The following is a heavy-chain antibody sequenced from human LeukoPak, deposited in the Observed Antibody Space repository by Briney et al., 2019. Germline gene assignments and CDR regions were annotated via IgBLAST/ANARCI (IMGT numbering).Heavy chain of an antibody. V-gene: IGHV4-39*01. Sequence: PSETLSLTCTVSGGSISSSSYYWGWIRQPPGKGLEWIGSIYYSGSTYCNPSLKSRVTISVDTSKNQFSLKLSSVTAADTAVYYCASERWELQPYYFDYWGQGTLVTVSS. CDR3: ASERWELQPYYFDY. CDR2: IYYSGST. J-gene: IGHJ4*02. CDR1: GGSISSSSYY. D-gene: IGHD1-26*01.